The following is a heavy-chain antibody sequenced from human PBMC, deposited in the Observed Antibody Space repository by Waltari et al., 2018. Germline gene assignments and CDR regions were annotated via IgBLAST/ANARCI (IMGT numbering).Heavy chain of an antibody. CDR3: ATEPYSSSYYFDY. J-gene: IGHJ4*02. CDR2: IKQDGSEK. D-gene: IGHD6-6*01. V-gene: IGHV3-7*01. Sequence: EVQLVESGGGLVQPGGSLGLSCAASGFTFFSFWMSWVRQAPGKGLEWVANIKQDGSEKYYVDSVKGRFTISRDNAKNSLYLQMNSLRAEDTAVYYCATEPYSSSYYFDYWGQGTLVTVSS. CDR1: GFTFFSFW.